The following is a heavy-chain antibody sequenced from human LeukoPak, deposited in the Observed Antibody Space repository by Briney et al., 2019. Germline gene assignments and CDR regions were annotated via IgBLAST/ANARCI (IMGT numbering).Heavy chain of an antibody. Sequence: ASVKVSCKASGYTFTSYDINWVRQATGQGLEWMGWMNPNSGNTSYAQKFQGRVTISRNTSISTAYMELSSLRSEDTAVYYCARVKVAAASDYWGQGTLVTVSS. V-gene: IGHV1-8*03. CDR2: MNPNSGNT. J-gene: IGHJ4*02. CDR3: ARVKVAAASDY. D-gene: IGHD6-13*01. CDR1: GYTFTSYD.